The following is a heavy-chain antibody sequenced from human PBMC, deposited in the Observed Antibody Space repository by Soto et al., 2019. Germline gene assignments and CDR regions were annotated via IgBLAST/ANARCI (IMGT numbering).Heavy chain of an antibody. V-gene: IGHV1-24*01. Sequence: GASVKVSCKVSGYTLTELSMHWVRQAPGKGLEWMGGFDPEDGETIYAQKFQGRVTMTEDTSTDTAYMELSSLRSEDTAVYYCATDHSAGRVFPDIRWFDPWGQGTLVTVSS. D-gene: IGHD2-21*01. CDR3: ATDHSAGRVFPDIRWFDP. J-gene: IGHJ5*02. CDR1: GYTLTELS. CDR2: FDPEDGET.